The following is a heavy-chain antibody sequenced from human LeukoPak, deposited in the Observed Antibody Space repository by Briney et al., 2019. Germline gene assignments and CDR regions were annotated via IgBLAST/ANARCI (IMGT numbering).Heavy chain of an antibody. CDR3: ARDQYWGNYFDY. D-gene: IGHD7-27*01. Sequence: QPGGSLRLSCAASGFTFSSCWMSWVRQAPGKGLEWVANIKQDGSEKYYVDSVKGRFTISRDNAKNSLYLQMNSLRAEDTAVYYCARDQYWGNYFDYWGQGTLVTVSS. J-gene: IGHJ4*02. CDR1: GFTFSSCW. CDR2: IKQDGSEK. V-gene: IGHV3-7*01.